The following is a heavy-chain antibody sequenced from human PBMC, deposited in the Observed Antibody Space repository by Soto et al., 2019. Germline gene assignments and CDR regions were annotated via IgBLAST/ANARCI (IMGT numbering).Heavy chain of an antibody. Sequence: PSETLSLTCAVSGGSISSSHWWIWVRQPPGKGLEWIGEIYHSGSTNYNPSLKSRVTMSVDKSKNHFSLKMTSVTAADTAVYFCARAGAYDFWSAYNTEYPPDYWGQGTLVTVSS. V-gene: IGHV4-4*02. CDR3: ARAGAYDFWSAYNTEYPPDY. CDR2: IYHSGST. CDR1: GGSISSSHW. J-gene: IGHJ4*02. D-gene: IGHD3-3*01.